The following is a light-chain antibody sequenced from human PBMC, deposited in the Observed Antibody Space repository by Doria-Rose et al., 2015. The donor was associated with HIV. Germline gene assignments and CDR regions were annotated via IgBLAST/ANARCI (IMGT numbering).Light chain of an antibody. J-gene: IGKJ1*01. CDR1: QSVSANY. CDR3: HQYASSRT. V-gene: IGKV3-20*01. CDR2: GAS. Sequence: EIVLTQSPGTLSLSPGERATLPCRASQSVSANYLAWYQQRPGQSTRLLIYGASSRATDIPDRFSGSGSGTDFTLTISRLEPEDFAVYYCHQYASSRTFGQGTKVEIK.